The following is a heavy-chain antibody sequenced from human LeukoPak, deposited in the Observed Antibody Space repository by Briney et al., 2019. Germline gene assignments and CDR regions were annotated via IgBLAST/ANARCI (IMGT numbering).Heavy chain of an antibody. CDR1: GGSISSSSYY. Sequence: PSETLSLTCTVSGGSISSSSYYWGWIRQPPGKGLEWIGSIYYSGSTYYNPSLKSRVTISVDTSKNQFSLNLSSVTAADTAVYYCARGRYYDSSYGYYFDYWGQGTLVTVSS. CDR3: ARGRYYDSSYGYYFDY. D-gene: IGHD3-22*01. V-gene: IGHV4-39*07. CDR2: IYYSGST. J-gene: IGHJ4*02.